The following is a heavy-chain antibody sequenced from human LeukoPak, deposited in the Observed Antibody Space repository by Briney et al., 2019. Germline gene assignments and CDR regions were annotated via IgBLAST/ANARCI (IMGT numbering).Heavy chain of an antibody. J-gene: IGHJ6*02. CDR1: GFTFSDYY. V-gene: IGHV3-11*01. CDR3: ARDGYDYVWGSFHYYYGMDV. Sequence: KPGRSLRLSCAASGFTFSDYYMSWIRQAPGKGLEWVSYISSSGSTIYYADSVKGRFTISRDNAKNSLYLQMNSLRAEDTAVYYCARDGYDYVWGSFHYYYGMDVWGQGTTVTVSS. CDR2: ISSSGSTI. D-gene: IGHD3-16*01.